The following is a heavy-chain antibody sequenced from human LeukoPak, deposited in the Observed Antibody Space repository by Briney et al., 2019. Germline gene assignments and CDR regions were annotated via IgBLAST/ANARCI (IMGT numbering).Heavy chain of an antibody. V-gene: IGHV4-59*01. CDR1: GGSISSYY. CDR3: ARVETYYDSSGYSLGDAFDI. J-gene: IGHJ3*02. Sequence: SETLSLTCTVSGGSISSYYWSWIRQPPGKGLEWIGYIYYSGSTNYNPSLKSRVTISVDTPKNQFSLKLSSVTAADTAVYYCARVETYYDSSGYSLGDAFDIWGQGTMVTVSS. D-gene: IGHD3-22*01. CDR2: IYYSGST.